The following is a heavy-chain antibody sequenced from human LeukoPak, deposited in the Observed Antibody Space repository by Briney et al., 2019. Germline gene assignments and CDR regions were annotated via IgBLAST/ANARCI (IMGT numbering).Heavy chain of an antibody. CDR3: ARAGVVMRNLDAFDI. V-gene: IGHV3-64*01. J-gene: IGHJ3*02. D-gene: IGHD3-3*01. CDR2: ISSNGSST. CDR1: GFTFSSYS. Sequence: GGSLRLSCAASGFTFSSYSMHWVRQAPGKGLEYVSAISSNGSSTYYANSVKGRFTISRDNSKNTLYLEMGSLRAEDMAVYYCARAGVVMRNLDAFDIWGQGTMDTVSS.